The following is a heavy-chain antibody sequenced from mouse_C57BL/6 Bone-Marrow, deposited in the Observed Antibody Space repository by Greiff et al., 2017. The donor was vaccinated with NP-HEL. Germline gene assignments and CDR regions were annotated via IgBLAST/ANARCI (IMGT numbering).Heavy chain of an antibody. J-gene: IGHJ1*03. D-gene: IGHD1-1*01. CDR2: IYPVGVYT. Sequence: VQLQQSGAELVRPGTSVKMSCTASGYTFTHYWIGWANHRPVPFLSFLFSIYPVGVYTNYNDQFKGQATLTADKSSSTAYMQFSSLTSEDSAIYYCARSYYGYWYFDVWGTGTTVTVSS. CDR1: GYTFTHYW. V-gene: IGHV1-63*01. CDR3: ARSYYGYWYFDV.